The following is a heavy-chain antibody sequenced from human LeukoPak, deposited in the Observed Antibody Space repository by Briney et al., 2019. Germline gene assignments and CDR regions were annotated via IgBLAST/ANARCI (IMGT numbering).Heavy chain of an antibody. CDR2: IFYSGST. J-gene: IGHJ3*02. D-gene: IGHD3-22*01. CDR1: GYSISSGYY. Sequence: SETLSLTCTVSGYSISSGYYWGWVRQPPGKALEWIGNIFYSGSTYNSPSLKSRVTISLDTSRNQFSLKLNSVTAADTAVYYCAKSNGYGLIDIWGQGTMVTVSS. CDR3: AKSNGYGLIDI. V-gene: IGHV4-38-2*02.